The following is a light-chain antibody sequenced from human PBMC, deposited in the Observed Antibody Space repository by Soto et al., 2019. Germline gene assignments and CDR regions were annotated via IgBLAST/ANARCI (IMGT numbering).Light chain of an antibody. CDR1: QTISKS. V-gene: IGKV1-39*01. J-gene: IGKJ2*04. Sequence: DIQMTQSPSCLSASLGDRVTITCRASQTISKSLNWYQQKPGKAPKLLIYAASSLQSGVPSRFSGSGSGTDFTLTISSLQPEDSATYYCQQTYRTPPWSFGQGTKLEIK. CDR2: AAS. CDR3: QQTYRTPPWS.